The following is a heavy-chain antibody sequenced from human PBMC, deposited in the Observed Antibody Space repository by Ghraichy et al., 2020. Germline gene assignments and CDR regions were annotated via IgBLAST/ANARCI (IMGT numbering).Heavy chain of an antibody. D-gene: IGHD1-26*01. J-gene: IGHJ4*02. CDR3: ARHFRGVGAEPDY. Sequence: SETLSLTCTVSGGSISSSTYYWGWIRQPPGKGLEWIGSVYYSGSTYYNPSLKSRVTISVDTSKNQFSLKLSSVTAADTAVYYCARHFRGVGAEPDYWGQGTLVTVSS. CDR2: VYYSGST. V-gene: IGHV4-39*01. CDR1: GGSISSSTYY.